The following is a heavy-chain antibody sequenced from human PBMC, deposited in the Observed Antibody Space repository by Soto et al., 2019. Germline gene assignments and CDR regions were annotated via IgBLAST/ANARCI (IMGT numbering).Heavy chain of an antibody. CDR2: IYYSGST. CDR3: ATPGRLRGVIDGMDV. V-gene: IGHV4-30-4*08. Sequence: SETLSLTCTVSGGSISSGGYYWSWIRQHPGKGLEWIGYIYYSGSTYYNPSLKSRVTISVDRSKNLFSLKLSSVTAADTAVYYCATPGRLRGVIDGMDVWGQGTTVTVSS. J-gene: IGHJ6*02. D-gene: IGHD3-10*01. CDR1: GGSISSGGYY.